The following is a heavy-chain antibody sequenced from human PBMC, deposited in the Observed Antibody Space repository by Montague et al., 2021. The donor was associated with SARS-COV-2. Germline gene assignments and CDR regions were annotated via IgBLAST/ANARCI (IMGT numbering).Heavy chain of an antibody. CDR3: ARGGFYDCAATSCTTTDAFDI. J-gene: IGHJ3*02. V-gene: IGHV4-31*03. CDR1: GDSIVSGGFY. D-gene: IGHD2-2*01. CDR2: IYHSGST. Sequence: TLSLTCSVSGDSIVSGGFYCTWIRHLPGKGLEWLGNIYHSGSTYFNPSLKSRLTMSVDTSKQHFSLNLTSVTAAGTAVYYCARGGFYDCAATSCTTTDAFDIWGQGTMVAVSS.